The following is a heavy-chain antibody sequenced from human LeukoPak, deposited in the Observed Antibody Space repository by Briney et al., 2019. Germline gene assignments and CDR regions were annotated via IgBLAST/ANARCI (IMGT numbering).Heavy chain of an antibody. D-gene: IGHD4-23*01. CDR2: IYTIGST. V-gene: IGHV4-4*07. Sequence: SETLSLTCTVSGVSISSYYWSWIRQPAGKGLEWIGRIYTIGSTNYNPSLKSRVTISVDTSKNQFSLNLRSVTAADTAVYYCAGHLTTVVNWKEVREDWFDPWGQGTLVTVSS. CDR3: AGHLTTVVNWKEVREDWFDP. J-gene: IGHJ5*02. CDR1: GVSISSYY.